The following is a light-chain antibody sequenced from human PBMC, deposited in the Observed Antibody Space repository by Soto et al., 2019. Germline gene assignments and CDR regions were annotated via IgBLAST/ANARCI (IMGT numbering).Light chain of an antibody. CDR1: SSNIGAGYD. CDR3: QSYDSFVV. J-gene: IGLJ2*01. CDR2: GNS. Sequence: QSVLTQPPSVSGAPGQRVTISCTGSSSNIGAGYDVHWYQQLPGTAPKLLIYGNSNRPSGVPDRFSGSKSGTSASLAITGLRAEDEADYYCQSYDSFVVFGGGTKVTVL. V-gene: IGLV1-40*01.